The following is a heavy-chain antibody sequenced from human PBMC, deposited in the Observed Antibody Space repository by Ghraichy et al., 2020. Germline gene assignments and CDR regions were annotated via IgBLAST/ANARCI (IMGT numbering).Heavy chain of an antibody. Sequence: SVKVSCKASGLTFSSSAVQWVRQARGERLEWIGYIAVGSGHANYAQKFQARVTITRDMSTRTAYLELSSLKSEDTAVYYCATGDDSPLDYWGQGSLVTVSS. CDR2: IAVGSGHA. J-gene: IGHJ4*02. CDR3: ATGDDSPLDY. D-gene: IGHD4-11*01. V-gene: IGHV1-58*01. CDR1: GLTFSSSA.